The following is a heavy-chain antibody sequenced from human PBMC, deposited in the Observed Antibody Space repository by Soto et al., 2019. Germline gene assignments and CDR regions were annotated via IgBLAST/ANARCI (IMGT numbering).Heavy chain of an antibody. D-gene: IGHD1-7*01. J-gene: IGHJ2*01. V-gene: IGHV3-33*01. CDR2: IWYDGSNK. Sequence: QVQLVESGGGVVQPGRSLRLSCAASGFTFSSYGMHWVRQAPGKGLEWVAVIWYDGSNKYYADSVKGRFTISRDNSKNTLYLQMNSLRAEDTAVYYCARDRITGTTRYFDLWGRGTLVTVSS. CDR3: ARDRITGTTRYFDL. CDR1: GFTFSSYG.